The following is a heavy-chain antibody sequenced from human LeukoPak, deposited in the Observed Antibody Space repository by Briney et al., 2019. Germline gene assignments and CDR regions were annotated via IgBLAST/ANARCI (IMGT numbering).Heavy chain of an antibody. J-gene: IGHJ4*02. CDR2: IYPGDSDT. D-gene: IGHD3-9*01. CDR1: GYSFTSYW. Sequence: GESLRISCKGSGYSFTSYWIGWVRQMPGKGLEWMGIIYPGDSDTRCSPSFQGQVTISADKSISTAYLQWSSLKASDTAMYYCARHGGEVLRYFDWFQSDYWGQGTLVTVSS. V-gene: IGHV5-51*01. CDR3: ARHGGEVLRYFDWFQSDY.